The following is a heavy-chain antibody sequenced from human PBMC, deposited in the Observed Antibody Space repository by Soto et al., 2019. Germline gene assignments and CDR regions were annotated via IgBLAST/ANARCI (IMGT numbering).Heavy chain of an antibody. CDR2: ILHTWGT. CDR3: ARLQFGEGFDY. CDR1: GSALSGCGFS. J-gene: IGHJ4*02. V-gene: IGHV4-30-2*01. Sequence: SETRCFTCAVSGSALSGCGFSGSWIWQPQGKGLEWVGYILHTWGTQYSPSLKSRVSMSVDKSKNPFSLHLISVTAADTAVYYGARLQFGEGFDYWGQGALVTVSS. D-gene: IGHD3-10*01.